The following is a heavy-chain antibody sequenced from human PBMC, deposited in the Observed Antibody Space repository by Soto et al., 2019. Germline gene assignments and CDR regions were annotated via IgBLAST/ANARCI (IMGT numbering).Heavy chain of an antibody. Sequence: PGGSLRLSCAASGFTFSSFAMSWVRQAPGKGLGWVSSISGSGESTYYADSVKGRLSISRDNSKNTLYLQMNSLRAEDTAVYYCAKRREGGYYIFDYWGQGTPVTVSS. D-gene: IGHD3-10*01. CDR2: ISGSGEST. J-gene: IGHJ4*02. CDR1: GFTFSSFA. V-gene: IGHV3-23*01. CDR3: AKRREGGYYIFDY.